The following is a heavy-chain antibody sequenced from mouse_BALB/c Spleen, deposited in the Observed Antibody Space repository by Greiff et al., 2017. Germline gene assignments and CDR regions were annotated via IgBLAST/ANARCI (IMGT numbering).Heavy chain of an antibody. V-gene: IGHV5-6-3*01. D-gene: IGHD1-1*01. J-gene: IGHJ3*01. Sequence: EVKVEESGGGLVQPGGSLKLSCAASGFTFSSYGMSWVRQTPDKRLELVATINSNGGSTYYPDSVKGRFTISRDNAKNTLYLQMSSLKSEDTAMYYCARDRGTTVPFAYWGQGTLVTVSA. CDR3: ARDRGTTVPFAY. CDR2: INSNGGST. CDR1: GFTFSSYG.